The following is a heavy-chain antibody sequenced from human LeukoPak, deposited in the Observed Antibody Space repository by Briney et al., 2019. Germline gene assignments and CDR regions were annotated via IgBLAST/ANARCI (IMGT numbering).Heavy chain of an antibody. D-gene: IGHD4-23*01. V-gene: IGHV4-39*07. Sequence: SETLSLTCTVSGDSISSSSSYWDWIRQPPGKGLEWIGSIFYSGTTYYNPSLKSRVTISVDTSKNQFSLKLSSVTAADTAVYYCARKHGGNRDYWYSDLWGRGTLVTVSS. CDR3: ARKHGGNRDYWYSDL. CDR1: GDSISSSSSY. J-gene: IGHJ2*01. CDR2: IFYSGTT.